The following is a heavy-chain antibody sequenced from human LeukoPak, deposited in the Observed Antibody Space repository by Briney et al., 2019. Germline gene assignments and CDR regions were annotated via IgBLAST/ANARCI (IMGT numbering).Heavy chain of an antibody. V-gene: IGHV4-39*01. Sequence: SETLSLTCTVSGGSISSSSYYWGGIRQPPGKGVEWIVSIYYSGSTYYNPSLKSRVTISVDTTNNQFSLKLSSVTAADTAVYYCASAFPWDYYDSSGFLSWGQGTLVTVSS. J-gene: IGHJ4*02. CDR2: IYYSGST. CDR1: GGSISSSSYY. D-gene: IGHD3-22*01. CDR3: ASAFPWDYYDSSGFLS.